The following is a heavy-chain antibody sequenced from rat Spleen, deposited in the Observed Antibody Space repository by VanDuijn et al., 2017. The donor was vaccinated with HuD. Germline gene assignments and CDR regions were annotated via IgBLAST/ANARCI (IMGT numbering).Heavy chain of an antibody. CDR3: TSTYYGDSYGY. V-gene: IGHV5-20*01. D-gene: IGHD1-9*01. Sequence: EVQLVESGGGLVQPGRSMKLSCAASGFTFSNYDMAWVRQAPTKGLEWVASISYDGSSIYYRDSVKGRFTISRDNAKSTLYLQMDSLRSEDTAIYYGTSTYYGDSYGYWGQGVMVTVSS. CDR1: GFTFSNYD. CDR2: ISYDGSSI. J-gene: IGHJ2*01.